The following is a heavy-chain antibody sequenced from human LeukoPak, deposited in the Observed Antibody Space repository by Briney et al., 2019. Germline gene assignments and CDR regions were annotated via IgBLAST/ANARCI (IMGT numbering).Heavy chain of an antibody. CDR3: TTSRQITYSSSWYLGWFDP. J-gene: IGHJ5*02. Sequence: PGGSLRLSCAASGFTFSSYGMSWVRQAPGKGLEWVSAISGSGGSTYYADSVKGRFTISRDNSKNTLYLQMNSLKTEDTAVYYCTTSRQITYSSSWYLGWFDPWGQGTLVTVSS. D-gene: IGHD6-13*01. V-gene: IGHV3-23*01. CDR1: GFTFSSYG. CDR2: ISGSGGST.